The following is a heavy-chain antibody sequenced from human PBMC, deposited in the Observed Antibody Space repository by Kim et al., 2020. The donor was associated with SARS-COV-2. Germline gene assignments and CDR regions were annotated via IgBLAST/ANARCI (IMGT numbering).Heavy chain of an antibody. CDR1: GYTFTGYY. CDR2: INPNSGGT. D-gene: IGHD5-18*01. CDR3: ARANTGIQLWLHEAEDYYYYGMDV. V-gene: IGHV1-2*06. J-gene: IGHJ6*02. Sequence: ASVKVSCKASGYTFTGYYMHWVRQAPGQGLEWMGRINPNSGGTNYAQKFQGRVTMTRDTSISTAYMELSRLRSDDTAVYYCARANTGIQLWLHEAEDYYYYGMDVWGQGTTVTVSS.